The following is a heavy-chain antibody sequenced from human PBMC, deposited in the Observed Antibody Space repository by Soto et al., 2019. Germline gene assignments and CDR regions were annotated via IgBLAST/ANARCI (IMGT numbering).Heavy chain of an antibody. CDR2: VKTFNGVT. V-gene: IGHV1-2*02. D-gene: IGHD3-3*01. CDR3: AREVSPYYDNKAGNCFET. CDR1: LYTFTLDQ. Sequence: AWVXVSFKSSLYTFTLDQFHVLRQAPGQGLLRMGSVKTFNGVTNVAQKFQGRVTLTGDTSNNTAYMELSRLTTDDTAVYFCAREVSPYYDNKAGNCFETWGQGSLVTVSS. J-gene: IGHJ5*02.